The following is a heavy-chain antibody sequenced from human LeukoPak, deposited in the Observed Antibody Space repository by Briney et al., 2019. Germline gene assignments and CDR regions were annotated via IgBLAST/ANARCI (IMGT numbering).Heavy chain of an antibody. J-gene: IGHJ6*03. V-gene: IGHV3-21*01. Sequence: VGSLRLSCAASVFTFSSCMNWVRQAPGKGLEWVSSISSSSSYIYYTDSVKGRFTISRDNAKKSLYLQMNSLRAEDTAVYYCARVGGITLALAPSPFPDYNYYYMDVWGKGTTVTVSS. D-gene: IGHD3-10*01. CDR2: ISSSSSYI. CDR3: ARVGGITLALAPSPFPDYNYYYMDV. CDR1: VFTFSSC.